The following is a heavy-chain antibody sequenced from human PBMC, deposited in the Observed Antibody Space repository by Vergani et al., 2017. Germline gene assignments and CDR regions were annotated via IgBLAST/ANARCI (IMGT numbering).Heavy chain of an antibody. CDR3: ACYDILTGYYNVGAFDY. CDR2: IYFSGST. D-gene: IGHD3-9*01. J-gene: IGHJ4*02. V-gene: IGHV4-39*01. CDR1: GGSTSSSSYY. Sequence: QLQLQESGPGLVKPSETLSLTCTVSGGSTSSSSYYWGWIRQPPGKGLVWIGSIYFSGSTYYNPSLKSRVTISVDTSKNQFYWKLSSVTAADTAVYYCACYDILTGYYNVGAFDYWGQGTLVTVSS.